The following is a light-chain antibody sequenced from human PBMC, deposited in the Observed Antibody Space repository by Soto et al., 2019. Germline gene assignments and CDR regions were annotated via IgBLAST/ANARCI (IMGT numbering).Light chain of an antibody. CDR1: QSVGRS. Sequence: EIVVTQSPGILSVSPGDRATLSCRASQSVGRSLAWYQQKPGQAPTLLIYAASTRATGLPARFSGSGSGTDFTLTISSLQSEDFAVYYCQEYGKWPLFTFGPGTRVD. J-gene: IGKJ3*01. CDR2: AAS. CDR3: QEYGKWPLFT. V-gene: IGKV3-15*01.